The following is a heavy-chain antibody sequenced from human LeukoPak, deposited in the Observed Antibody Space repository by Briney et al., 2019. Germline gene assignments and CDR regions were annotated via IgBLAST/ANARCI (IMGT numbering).Heavy chain of an antibody. CDR2: ISGSGVST. CDR3: AKEGVVVTATRYYFDF. D-gene: IGHD2-15*01. CDR1: GFTFSSYA. J-gene: IGHJ4*02. V-gene: IGHV3-23*01. Sequence: PGGSLRLSCAASGFTFSSYAMGWVRQAPGKGLEWVSAISGSGVSTYYAPSVKGRFTISRDNSKNTLYLQMSSLRAEDTALYYCAKEGVVVTATRYYFDFWGQGTLVTVSS.